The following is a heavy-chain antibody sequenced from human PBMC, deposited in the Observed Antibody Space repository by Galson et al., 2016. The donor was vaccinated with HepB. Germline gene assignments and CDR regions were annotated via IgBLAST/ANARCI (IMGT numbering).Heavy chain of an antibody. CDR2: VFHSGNT. Sequence: SETLSLTCAVSGASISSLNWWSWVCQPPGKGLEWIGEVFHSGNTNYNSSLKSRVSMSADKSKNQFSLTLTSVTAADTAVYFCASLDNRRGGEVWGQGTLVTVSS. V-gene: IGHV4-4*02. CDR1: GASISSLNW. D-gene: IGHD2-2*03. J-gene: IGHJ4*02. CDR3: ASLDNRRGGEV.